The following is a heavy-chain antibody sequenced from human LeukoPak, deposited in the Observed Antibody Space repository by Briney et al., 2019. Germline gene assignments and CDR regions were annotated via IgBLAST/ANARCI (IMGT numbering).Heavy chain of an antibody. CDR3: AKDLSDYYDSSGYWTGAFDI. CDR1: GFTFSSYG. V-gene: IGHV3-30*18. CDR2: ISYDGSNK. D-gene: IGHD3-22*01. Sequence: GRSLRLSCAASGFTFSSYGMHWVRQAPGKGLEWVAVISYDGSNKYYADSVKGRFTISRDNSKNTRYLQMNSLRAEDTAVYYCAKDLSDYYDSSGYWTGAFDIWGQGTMVTVSS. J-gene: IGHJ3*02.